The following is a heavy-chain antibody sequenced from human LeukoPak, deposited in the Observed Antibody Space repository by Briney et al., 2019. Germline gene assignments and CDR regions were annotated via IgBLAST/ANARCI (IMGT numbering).Heavy chain of an antibody. J-gene: IGHJ4*02. CDR1: GYSFISYG. Sequence: GASVTVSCKASGYSFISYGFSWVWLAPGPGLEWMVWSIGNNGNTNYEPKLQGRVTMTTNTSTSTAYMELRSLRSDDTAVYYCARGDGDYGFWGQGTLVTVSS. CDR2: SIGNNGNT. CDR3: ARGDGDYGF. D-gene: IGHD4-17*01. V-gene: IGHV1-18*01.